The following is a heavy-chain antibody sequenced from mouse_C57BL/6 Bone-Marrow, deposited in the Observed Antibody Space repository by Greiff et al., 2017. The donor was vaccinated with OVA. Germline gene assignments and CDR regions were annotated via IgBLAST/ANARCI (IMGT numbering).Heavy chain of an antibody. CDR1: GYTFTSYW. J-gene: IGHJ1*03. Sequence: QVQLQQPGAELVRPGSSVKLSCKASGYTFTSYWMDWVKQRPGQGLEWIGNIYPSDSETHYNQKFKDKATLTVDKSSSTAYMQLSSLTSEDSAVYYCAREGVTTWYFDVWGTGTTVTVSS. CDR2: IYPSDSET. D-gene: IGHD2-12*01. CDR3: AREGVTTWYFDV. V-gene: IGHV1-61*01.